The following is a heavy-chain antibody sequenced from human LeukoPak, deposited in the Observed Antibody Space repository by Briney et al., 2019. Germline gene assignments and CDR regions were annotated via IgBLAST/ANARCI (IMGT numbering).Heavy chain of an antibody. CDR2: VYYRGTT. Sequence: SETLSLTCIVSGGSISASTYYWAWIRQPPGTGLEWIGSVYYRGTTYYNPSLKSRVTISVDTSKNQFSLKLSSVTAADTAVYYCARDYGDPPGYFDYWGQGTLVTVSS. J-gene: IGHJ4*02. D-gene: IGHD4-17*01. CDR1: GGSISASTYY. CDR3: ARDYGDPPGYFDY. V-gene: IGHV4-39*07.